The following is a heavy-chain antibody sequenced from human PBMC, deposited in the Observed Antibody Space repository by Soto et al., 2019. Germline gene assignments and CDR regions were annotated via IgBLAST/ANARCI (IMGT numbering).Heavy chain of an antibody. Sequence: GGSLRLSCAASGFTFSSYSMNWVRQAPGKGLEWVSYISSSSSTIYYADSVKGRFTISRDNAKNSLYLQMNSLRDEDTAVYYCARLSSGYDDTYYYDSSGYYYVLDLSNYWGQGTLVTVSS. J-gene: IGHJ4*02. CDR2: ISSSSSTI. CDR3: ARLSSGYDDTYYYDSSGYYYVLDLSNY. CDR1: GFTFSSYS. D-gene: IGHD3-22*01. V-gene: IGHV3-48*02.